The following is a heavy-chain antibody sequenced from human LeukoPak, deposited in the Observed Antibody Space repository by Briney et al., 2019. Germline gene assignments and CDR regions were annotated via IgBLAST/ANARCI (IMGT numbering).Heavy chain of an antibody. D-gene: IGHD1-26*01. J-gene: IGHJ3*02. CDR2: IYYSGNT. Sequence: SETLSLTCTVSGGSINSDYWSWLRQPPGKGPEWIGYIYYSGNTNYNPSPKSRVTISIDTSKKKFSLKLSSVTAADTAVYYCARHIVGAPVLGHAFDIWGQGTMVTVSS. CDR3: ARHIVGAPVLGHAFDI. CDR1: GGSINSDY. V-gene: IGHV4-59*08.